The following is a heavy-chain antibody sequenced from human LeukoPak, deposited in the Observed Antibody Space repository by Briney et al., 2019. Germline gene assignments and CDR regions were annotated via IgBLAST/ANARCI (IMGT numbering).Heavy chain of an antibody. J-gene: IGHJ4*02. CDR1: GGSISSGDYY. Sequence: SQTLSLTCTVSGGSISSGDYYWSWIRQPQGRGREGIGYVYYSGSTYYNPSLKSRVTISVDTSKNQFSLKLSSVTAADTAVYYCARDYYDSSGYYFDYWGQGTLVTVSS. V-gene: IGHV4-30-4*01. CDR2: VYYSGST. CDR3: ARDYYDSSGYYFDY. D-gene: IGHD3-22*01.